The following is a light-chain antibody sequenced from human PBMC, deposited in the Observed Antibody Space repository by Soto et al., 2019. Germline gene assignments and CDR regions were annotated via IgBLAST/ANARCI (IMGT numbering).Light chain of an antibody. J-gene: IGKJ2*01. CDR2: AAS. V-gene: IGKV1-39*01. CDR3: QQSYSTPYT. CDR1: QSISSY. Sequence: DIQMTQSPSSLSASLGDRVTITCRASQSISSYLNWYQQKPGKAPNLLIYAASSLQSGVPSMFSGRGSWTDFTLTISSLQPEDFATYYCQQSYSTPYTFGQGTKLEIK.